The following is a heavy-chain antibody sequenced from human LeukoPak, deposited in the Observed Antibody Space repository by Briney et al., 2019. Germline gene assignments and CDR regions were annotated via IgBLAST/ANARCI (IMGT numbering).Heavy chain of an antibody. CDR3: ARGYSYGLFDY. CDR1: GGSFSGYY. V-gene: IGHV4-34*01. D-gene: IGHD5-18*01. CDR2: INHSGST. J-gene: IGHJ4*02. Sequence: SETLSFTCAVYGGSFSGYYWSWIRQPPGKGLEWIGEINHSGSTNYNPSLKSRVTISVDTSKNQFSLKLSSVTAADTAVYYCARGYSYGLFDYWGQGTLVTVSS.